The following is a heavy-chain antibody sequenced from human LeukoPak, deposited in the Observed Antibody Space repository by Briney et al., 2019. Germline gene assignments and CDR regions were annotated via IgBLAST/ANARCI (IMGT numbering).Heavy chain of an antibody. V-gene: IGHV3-30*18. CDR1: GFTFSSFA. CDR3: AKDTRYCSGGSCYGYYGMGV. J-gene: IGHJ6*02. CDR2: ISYDGSNK. Sequence: GGSLRLSCAASGFTFSSFAMHWVRQAPGKGLEWVAIISYDGSNKYFADSVKGRFTISRDNSKNTLYLQMNGLRAEDTAVYYCAKDTRYCSGGSCYGYYGMGVWGQGTTVTVSS. D-gene: IGHD2-15*01.